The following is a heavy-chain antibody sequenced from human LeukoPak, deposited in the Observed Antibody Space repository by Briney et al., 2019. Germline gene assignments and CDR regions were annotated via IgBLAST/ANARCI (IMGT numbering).Heavy chain of an antibody. D-gene: IGHD3-3*01. CDR2: INHSGST. J-gene: IGHJ6*03. CDR1: GYSISSGYY. V-gene: IGHV4-38-2*02. CDR3: ARGLRFLEWLYGHYYMDV. Sequence: PSETLSLTCTVSGYSISSGYYWGWIRQPPGKGLEWIGEINHSGSTNYNPSLKSRVTISVDTSKNQFSLKLSSVTAADTAVYYCARGLRFLEWLYGHYYMDVWGKGTTVTVSS.